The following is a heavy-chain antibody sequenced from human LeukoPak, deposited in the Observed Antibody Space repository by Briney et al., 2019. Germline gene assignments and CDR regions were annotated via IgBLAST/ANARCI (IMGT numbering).Heavy chain of an antibody. D-gene: IGHD3-10*01. CDR3: AKDTDLGSSYMDV. J-gene: IGHJ6*03. CDR2: IWYDGSNK. V-gene: IGHV3-33*06. Sequence: GGSLRLSCAASGFTFSSYGMHWVRQAPGKGLEWVAVIWYDGSNKYYADSVKGRFTISRDNSKNTLYLQMNSLRAEDTAVYYCAKDTDLGSSYMDVWGKGTTVTVSS. CDR1: GFTFSSYG.